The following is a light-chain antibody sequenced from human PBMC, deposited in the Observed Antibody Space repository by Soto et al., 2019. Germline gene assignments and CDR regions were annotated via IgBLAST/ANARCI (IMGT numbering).Light chain of an antibody. CDR2: EVS. V-gene: IGKV2-30*01. CDR1: QSLLYSDGNTY. Sequence: EVVMTQSPLSLPVTLGQPASISCRSTQSLLYSDGNTYLSWFQQRPGQSPRRLIYEVSKRDSGVPDRFSGSGSGTDFTLKISRVEAEDVAVYYCMQGTHWPITFGQGTRLEIK. J-gene: IGKJ5*01. CDR3: MQGTHWPIT.